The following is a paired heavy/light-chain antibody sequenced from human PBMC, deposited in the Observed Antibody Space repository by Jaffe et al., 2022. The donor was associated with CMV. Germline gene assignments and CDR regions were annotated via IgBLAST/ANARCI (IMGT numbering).Heavy chain of an antibody. J-gene: IGHJ6*03. Sequence: QVQLQESGPGLVKPSETLSLTCSVSGGSISSYYWSWIRQPPGKGLEWIGYIYYSVATNYNPSLKSRVTISVDTSKNQFSLKLTSVTAADTAVYYCARSWPSTAMDVWGKGTTVTVSS. CDR3: ARSWPSTAMDV. V-gene: IGHV4-59*01. CDR1: GGSISSYY. CDR2: IYYSVAT. D-gene: IGHD6-13*01.
Light chain of an antibody. CDR1: SGYSNYQ. J-gene: IGLJ2*01. CDR2: VGTGGIVG. Sequence: QPVLTQPPSASASLGASVTLTCTLSSGYSNYQVDWYQQRPGKGPRFVMRVGTGGIVGSKGDGIPDRFSVLGSGLNRYLTIKNVQEEDESDYHCGADHGAGSNFFVVFGGGTKLTVL. CDR3: GADHGAGSNFFVV. V-gene: IGLV9-49*01.